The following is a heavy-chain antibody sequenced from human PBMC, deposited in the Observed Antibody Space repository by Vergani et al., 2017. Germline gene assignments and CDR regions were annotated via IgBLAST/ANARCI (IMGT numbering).Heavy chain of an antibody. D-gene: IGHD3-22*01. CDR3: AKNPTYYYDSSAYFDY. V-gene: IGHV3-23*01. Sequence: EVQLLESGGGLVPPGGSLRLSCAASGFTFSSYAMSWVRQAPGKGLEWVSAISGSGGSTYYADSVKGRFTISRDNSKNTLYLQMNSLRAEDTAVYYCAKNPTYYYDSSAYFDYWGQGTLVTVSS. CDR1: GFTFSSYA. J-gene: IGHJ4*02. CDR2: ISGSGGST.